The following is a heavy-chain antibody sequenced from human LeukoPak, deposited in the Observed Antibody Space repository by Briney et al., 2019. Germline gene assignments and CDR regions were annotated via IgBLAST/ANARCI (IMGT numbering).Heavy chain of an antibody. D-gene: IGHD6-19*01. CDR3: ARGSGWYGDFDY. CDR2: INPSGGST. CDR1: GYTFTGYY. V-gene: IGHV1-46*01. J-gene: IGHJ4*02. Sequence: ASVKVSCKASGYTFTGYYMHWVRQAPGQGLEWMGIINPSGGSTSYAQKFQGRVTMTRDMSTSTVYMELSSLRSEDTAVYYCARGSGWYGDFDYWGQGTLVTVSS.